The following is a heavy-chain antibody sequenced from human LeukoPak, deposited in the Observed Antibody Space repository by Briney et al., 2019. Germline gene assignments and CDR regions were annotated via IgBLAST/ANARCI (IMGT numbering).Heavy chain of an antibody. CDR1: GYTFTSYD. CDR2: MNPNSGNT. Sequence: ASVKVSCKASGYTFTSYDINWVRQATGQGLEWMGWMNPNSGNTGYAQKFQGRVTMTRSTSISTAYMELRSLRSDDTAVYYCARDSGGDIVVVPAGQDMDVWGKGTTVTISS. CDR3: ARDSGGDIVVVPAGQDMDV. D-gene: IGHD2-2*01. V-gene: IGHV1-8*01. J-gene: IGHJ6*03.